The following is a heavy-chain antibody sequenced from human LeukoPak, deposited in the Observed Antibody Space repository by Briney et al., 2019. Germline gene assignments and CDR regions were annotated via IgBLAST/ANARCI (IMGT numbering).Heavy chain of an antibody. V-gene: IGHV3-23*01. Sequence: PGGSQRLSCAASGFTFSNYAMSWVRQAPGKGLEWVSTISGSGDSSYHVDSVKGRFTISRDSSKSTLYLQMNSLRAEDTAIYYCAKGRCTDGRCSGFDCWGQGTLVTVSS. J-gene: IGHJ4*02. CDR3: AKGRCTDGRCSGFDC. CDR1: GFTFSNYA. D-gene: IGHD2-15*01. CDR2: ISGSGDSS.